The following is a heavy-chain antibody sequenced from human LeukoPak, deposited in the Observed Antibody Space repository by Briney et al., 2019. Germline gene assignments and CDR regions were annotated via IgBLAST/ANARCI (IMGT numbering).Heavy chain of an antibody. V-gene: IGHV3-21*04. J-gene: IGHJ4*02. CDR1: GFTFSAYS. CDR3: ARGLEYSYAQPADY. CDR2: ITSGDFV. Sequence: GGSLRLSCAASGFTFSAYSMSSVRQAPGKGLEWVSSITSGDFVYFADSLKGRFTISRDYGKSSLYLQMNSLRAEDTPVYYCARGLEYSYAQPADYWGQGTLVTVSS. D-gene: IGHD5-18*01.